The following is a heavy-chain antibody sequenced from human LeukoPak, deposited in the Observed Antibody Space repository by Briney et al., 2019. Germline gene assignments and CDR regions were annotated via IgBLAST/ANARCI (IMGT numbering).Heavy chain of an antibody. J-gene: IGHJ6*02. CDR2: IESDGSRT. CDR3: VRGGHKLDIETSRYYYGLDV. V-gene: IGHV3-74*03. D-gene: IGHD2-2*03. Sequence: GGSLRLSCAASGITLSDYWMYWVRQGPGKGLVHVSRIESDGSRTVYADSVKGRFTISRDNAKNTMYLQMNSLRAEDTAVYYCVRGGHKLDIETSRYYYGLDVWGQGTTVTVSS. CDR1: GITLSDYW.